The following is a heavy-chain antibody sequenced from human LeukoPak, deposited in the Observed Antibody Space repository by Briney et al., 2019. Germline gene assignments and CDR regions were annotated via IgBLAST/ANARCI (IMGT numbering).Heavy chain of an antibody. CDR1: GGSITSGGNY. D-gene: IGHD2-15*01. J-gene: IGHJ4*02. CDR2: IYYSGST. CDR3: ARAGYYGADAFDY. V-gene: IGHV4-31*02. Sequence: SETLSLTCIVSGGSITSGGNYWDWIRQHPGKGLEWIGYIYYSGSTYYNPSLKSRVTISIDTSKNQFSLKLNSVTAADTAVYYCARAGYYGADAFDYWGQGTLVTVSS.